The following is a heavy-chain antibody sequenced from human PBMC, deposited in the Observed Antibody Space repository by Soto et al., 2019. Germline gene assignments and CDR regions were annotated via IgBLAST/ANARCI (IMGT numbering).Heavy chain of an antibody. CDR1: GGTFSSYA. CDR2: IIANIGTT. J-gene: IGHJ6*02. CDR3: ARPRNDYYYYGMDV. V-gene: IGHV1-18*01. Sequence: GASVKVSCKASGGTFSSYAISWVRQAPGQGLEWMGWIIANIGTTNYAQKFQGRVTMTTDTSTSTAYMELRSLRSDDTAVYYCARPRNDYYYYGMDVWGQGTTVTVSS.